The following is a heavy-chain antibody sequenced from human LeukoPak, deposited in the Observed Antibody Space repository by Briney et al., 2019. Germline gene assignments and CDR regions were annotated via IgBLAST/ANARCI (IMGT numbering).Heavy chain of an antibody. V-gene: IGHV3-23*01. D-gene: IGHD3-16*02. CDR1: GFTFSSYA. J-gene: IGHJ4*02. CDR3: AKDHDYVWGSYRFFDY. CDR2: ISGSGGRT. Sequence: GGSLRLSCAASGFTFSSYAMSWVRQAPGKGLEWVSSISGSGGRTYYADSKKGRFTISRDNSKNTLYLQMNSLRAEDTAVYYCAKDHDYVWGSYRFFDYWGQGTLVTVSS.